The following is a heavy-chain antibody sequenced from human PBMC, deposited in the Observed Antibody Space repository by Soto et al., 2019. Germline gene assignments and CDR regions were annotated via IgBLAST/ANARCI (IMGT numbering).Heavy chain of an antibody. CDR2: IIPLLGIA. Sequence: QVQLVQSGAEVKKPGSSVKVSCKASGGTFSSYTISWVRQAPGQGLEWMGRIIPLLGIANYAQKFQGRVTITADKSTSTAYMELSSLRSEDTAVYYCARATGDPWYFDLWGRGTLVTVSS. V-gene: IGHV1-69*02. CDR3: ARATGDPWYFDL. CDR1: GGTFSSYT. J-gene: IGHJ2*01. D-gene: IGHD7-27*01.